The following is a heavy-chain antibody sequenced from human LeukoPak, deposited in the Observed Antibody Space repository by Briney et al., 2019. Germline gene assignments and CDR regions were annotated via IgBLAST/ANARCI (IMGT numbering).Heavy chain of an antibody. CDR2: INHSGST. CDR1: GGSFSGYY. CDR3: ACVVVVAATPDNWFDP. D-gene: IGHD2-15*01. J-gene: IGHJ5*02. Sequence: SETLSLTCAVYGGSFSGYYWSWIRQPPGKGLEWIGEINHSGSTNYNPSLKSRVTISVDTSKNQFSLKLSSVTAADTAVYYCACVVVVAATPDNWFDPWGQGSLVTVSS. V-gene: IGHV4-34*01.